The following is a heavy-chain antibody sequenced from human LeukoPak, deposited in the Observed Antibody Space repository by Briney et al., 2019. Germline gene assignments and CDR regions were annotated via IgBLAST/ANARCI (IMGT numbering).Heavy chain of an antibody. J-gene: IGHJ4*02. CDR3: ATLGETSGWYPDH. Sequence: GGSLRLSCAASGFTVSGSAMHWVRQASGKGLEWLGRVRSKGYNYATAYGASVKDRFIIYRDDSKSTAYLQMSSLKSEDTAVYYCATLGETSGWYPDHWGQGTLVTVSS. D-gene: IGHD6-19*01. V-gene: IGHV3-73*01. CDR1: GFTVSGSA. CDR2: VRSKGYNYAT.